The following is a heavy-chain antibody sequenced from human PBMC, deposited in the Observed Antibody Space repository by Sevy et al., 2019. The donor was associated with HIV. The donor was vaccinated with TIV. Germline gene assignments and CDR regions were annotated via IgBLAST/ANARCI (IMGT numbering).Heavy chain of an antibody. CDR3: ARVDHYYYYGMGV. Sequence: ASVKVSCKASGYTFTGYYMHWVRQAPGQGLEWMGRINPNSGGTNYAQKFQGRVTMTRDTSISTAYMELSRLRSDDTAVYYCARVDHYYYYGMGVWGQGTTVTVSS. CDR2: INPNSGGT. CDR1: GYTFTGYY. V-gene: IGHV1-2*06. J-gene: IGHJ6*02.